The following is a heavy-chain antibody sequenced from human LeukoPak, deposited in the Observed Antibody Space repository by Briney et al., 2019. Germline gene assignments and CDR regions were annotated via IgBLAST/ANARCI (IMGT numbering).Heavy chain of an antibody. Sequence: SVTVSCKVSGYTLTELSMHCERLARGKGLARLGRFDPEDGGTIYPKKFHGRLTITEETFTDAAYMERSSLISEDTAVYYCVCCSSASCYGGYYFEYWGQGTRVSVSS. CDR3: VCCSSASCYGGYYFEY. D-gene: IGHD2-2*01. V-gene: IGHV1-24*01. CDR1: GYTLTELS. J-gene: IGHJ4*02. CDR2: FDPEDGGT.